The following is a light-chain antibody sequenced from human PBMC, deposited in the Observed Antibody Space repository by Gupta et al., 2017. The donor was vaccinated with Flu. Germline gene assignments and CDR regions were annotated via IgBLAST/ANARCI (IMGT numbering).Light chain of an antibody. J-gene: IGKJ4*01. Sequence: PSSQSAAVGDRVTSTSRARQGSNNFVAYLQQRRGEATKSLIDGATTVQGEVPSRCSGGASGAEITISSNILHAEDVATYYCQRENGYPLTFGEGTQVEIK. V-gene: IGKV1-16*01. CDR1: QGSNNF. CDR3: QRENGYPLT. CDR2: GAT.